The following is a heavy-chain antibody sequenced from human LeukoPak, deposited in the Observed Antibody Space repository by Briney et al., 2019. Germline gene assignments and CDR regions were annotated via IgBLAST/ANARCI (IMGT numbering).Heavy chain of an antibody. V-gene: IGHV4-59*01. CDR1: GASINNYF. D-gene: IGHD5-24*01. CDR3: ARGGWLKTSYYFDF. Sequence: SETLSLTCTVSGASINNYFWSWVGQPPGKGLEWIGYMYSSGSSTYNPSLKSRVAMSIDPSRNQLSLRVTSVTAADTAVYYCARGGWLKTSYYFDFWGQGSLVTVSS. CDR2: MYSSGSS. J-gene: IGHJ4*02.